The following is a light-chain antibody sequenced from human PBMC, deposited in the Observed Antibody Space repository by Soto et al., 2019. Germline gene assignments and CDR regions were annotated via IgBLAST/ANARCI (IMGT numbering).Light chain of an antibody. CDR3: QQRSNWLT. Sequence: EIVMTQSPATLSVSPVERATLSCMASQSVSSSYLAWYQQKPGQAPRLLIYGASSRATGIPARFSGSGSGTDFTLTISSLEPEDFAVYYCQQRSNWLTFGQGTRLEIK. CDR2: GAS. CDR1: QSVSSSY. J-gene: IGKJ5*01. V-gene: IGKV3D-20*02.